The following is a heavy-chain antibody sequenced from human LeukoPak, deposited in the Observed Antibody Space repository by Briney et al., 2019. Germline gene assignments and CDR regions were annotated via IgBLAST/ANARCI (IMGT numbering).Heavy chain of an antibody. D-gene: IGHD2-21*02. CDR2: INHSGST. V-gene: IGHV4-34*01. CDR3: ARAGHYFGGDRSQRYGMDV. Sequence: SETLSLTCAVYGGSFSGYYWSWLRQPPGKGLEWIGEINHSGSTNYNPSLKSRVTVSVDTSKNQFSLKLSSVTAADTAVYYCARAGHYFGGDRSQRYGMDVWGQGTTVTVSS. CDR1: GGSFSGYY. J-gene: IGHJ6*02.